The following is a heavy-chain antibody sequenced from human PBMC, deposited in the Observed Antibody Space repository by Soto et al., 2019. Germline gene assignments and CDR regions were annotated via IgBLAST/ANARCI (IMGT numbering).Heavy chain of an antibody. CDR3: ARQRAYGEYEYYYGMDV. Sequence: AGESLKISCKGSGYSFTSYWIGWVRQMPGKGLEWMGIIYPGDSDTRYSPSFQGQVTISADKSISTAYLQWSSLKASDTAMYYCARQRAYGEYEYYYGMDVWGQGTTVTAP. CDR2: IYPGDSDT. J-gene: IGHJ6*02. D-gene: IGHD4-17*01. V-gene: IGHV5-51*01. CDR1: GYSFTSYW.